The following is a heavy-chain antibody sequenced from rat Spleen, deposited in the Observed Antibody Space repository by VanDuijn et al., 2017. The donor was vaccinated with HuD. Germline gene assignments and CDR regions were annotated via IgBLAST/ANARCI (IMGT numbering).Heavy chain of an antibody. Sequence: EVQLMESGRGLVQPGRSLKLSCVVSGFTFNNYWMTWVRQAPTKGLEWIASISSGGDNTYSRDSVKGRFTISRDNAKNTQYLQMDSLRSEDTATYYCAKTANWDGSFDYWGQGVMVTVSS. CDR3: AKTANWDGSFDY. CDR1: GFTFNNYW. CDR2: ISSGGDNT. J-gene: IGHJ2*01. V-gene: IGHV5S13*01. D-gene: IGHD5-1*01.